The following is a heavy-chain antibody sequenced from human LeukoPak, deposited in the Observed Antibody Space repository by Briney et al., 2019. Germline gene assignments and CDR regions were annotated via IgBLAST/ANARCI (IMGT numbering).Heavy chain of an antibody. CDR3: ARVTMVRGVNPSLDY. D-gene: IGHD3-10*01. CDR2: INPNSGGT. J-gene: IGHJ4*02. Sequence: ASVKVSCKASGYTFTGYYMHWVRQAPGQGLEWMGWINPNSGGTNYAQKFQGRVTMTRDTSISTAYMELSRLRSDDTAVYYCARVTMVRGVNPSLDYWGQGTLVTVSS. V-gene: IGHV1-2*02. CDR1: GYTFTGYY.